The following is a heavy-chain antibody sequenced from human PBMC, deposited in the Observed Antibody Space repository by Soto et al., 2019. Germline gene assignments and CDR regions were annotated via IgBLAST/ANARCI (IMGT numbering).Heavy chain of an antibody. CDR2: ISGSGFST. J-gene: IGHJ3*02. CDR1: GFTFNTYA. CDR3: ATFTFGRPFDT. D-gene: IGHD3-16*01. V-gene: IGHV3-23*01. Sequence: GGSLRLSCAAPGFTFNTYAMSWVRQAPGQGLEWVSVISGSGFSTYYADSVKGRFSISSDSSKNTLFLQMNSLRADDTAVYFCATFTFGRPFDTWGQGTMVTVSS.